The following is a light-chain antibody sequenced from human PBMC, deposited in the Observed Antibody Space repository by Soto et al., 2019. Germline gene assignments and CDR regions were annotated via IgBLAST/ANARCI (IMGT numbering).Light chain of an antibody. CDR2: DVS. CDR1: NSDVGNYNY. CDR3: SSYTSSSTLCV. Sequence: QSVLTQPASVSGSPGQSITISYTGTNSDVGNYNYVSWYQQHPGKAPKLMIYDVSNRPSGVSNRFSGSKSGNTASLTISGLQAEDEADYYCSSYTSSSTLCVFGTGTKVTVL. J-gene: IGLJ1*01. V-gene: IGLV2-14*01.